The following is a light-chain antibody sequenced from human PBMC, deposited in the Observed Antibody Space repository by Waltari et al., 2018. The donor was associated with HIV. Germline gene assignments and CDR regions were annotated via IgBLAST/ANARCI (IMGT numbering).Light chain of an antibody. CDR1: SRDVGGYKY. CDR3: SSYAGRNNYV. V-gene: IGLV2-8*01. J-gene: IGLJ1*01. CDR2: EVS. Sequence: QSALTQPPSASGSPGQSVTISCTGTSRDVGGYKYVSWYQQHTGKAPKLMIYEVSKRPSGVPDRFSGSKSGNTASLTVSGLQAEDEADYYCSSYAGRNNYVFGTGTKVTVL.